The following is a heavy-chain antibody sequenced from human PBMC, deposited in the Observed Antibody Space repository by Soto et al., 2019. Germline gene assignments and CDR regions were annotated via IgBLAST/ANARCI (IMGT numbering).Heavy chain of an antibody. CDR2: IRSKANSYAT. J-gene: IGHJ3*02. V-gene: IGHV3-73*01. CDR3: TRLVRGANAFDI. D-gene: IGHD3-10*01. Sequence: GGALRLSCAASGFTFSCSAMHWVRQSSGKGLEWVGRIRSKANSYATAYAASVKGRFTISRDDSKNTAYLQMNSLKTEDTAVYYCTRLVRGANAFDIWGQGTMVTVSS. CDR1: GFTFSCSA.